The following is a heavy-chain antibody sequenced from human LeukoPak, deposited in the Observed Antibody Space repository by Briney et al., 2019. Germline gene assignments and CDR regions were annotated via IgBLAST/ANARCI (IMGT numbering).Heavy chain of an antibody. J-gene: IGHJ4*02. Sequence: PGGSLRLSCAASGFTFSSYAMSWVRQAPGKGLEWASAISGSGGSTYYADSVKGRFTISRDNSKNMLYLQMNSLRAEDTAVYYCAKERTDSSGWAFDYWGQGTLVTVSS. CDR3: AKERTDSSGWAFDY. CDR2: ISGSGGST. V-gene: IGHV3-23*01. CDR1: GFTFSSYA. D-gene: IGHD6-19*01.